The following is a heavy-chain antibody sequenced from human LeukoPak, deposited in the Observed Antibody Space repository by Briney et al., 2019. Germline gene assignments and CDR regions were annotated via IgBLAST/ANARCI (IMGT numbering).Heavy chain of an antibody. V-gene: IGHV4-59*01. Sequence: SETLSLTCTVSGDSFSSGYWSWIRQPPGKGLEWIGYTSYSDSTRYSPSLKSRVTMSIDTSMNQFSLKLSSVTAADTAVYYCARDRGDAFDIWGQGTMVTVSS. CDR1: GDSFSSGY. CDR3: ARDRGDAFDI. D-gene: IGHD5-24*01. J-gene: IGHJ3*02. CDR2: TSYSDST.